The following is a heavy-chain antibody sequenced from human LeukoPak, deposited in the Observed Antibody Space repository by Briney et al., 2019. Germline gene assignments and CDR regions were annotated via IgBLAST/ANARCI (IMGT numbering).Heavy chain of an antibody. J-gene: IGHJ6*02. Sequence: SETLSLTCAVYGGSFSGYYWSWIRQPPGKGLEWIGEINHSGSTNYNPSLKSRVTISVDTSKNQFSLKLSSVTAADTAVYYCARGGLKGGREYYYYGMDVWGQGTTVTVSS. CDR3: ARGGLKGGREYYYYGMDV. CDR2: INHSGST. D-gene: IGHD2-15*01. CDR1: GGSFSGYY. V-gene: IGHV4-34*01.